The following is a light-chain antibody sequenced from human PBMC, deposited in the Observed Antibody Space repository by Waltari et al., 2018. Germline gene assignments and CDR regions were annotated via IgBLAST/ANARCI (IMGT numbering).Light chain of an antibody. CDR3: SSYADNYFYV. CDR1: SSDVGSYKY. Sequence: QSALTQPASVSGSPGQSITISCTGTSSDVGSYKYVSWYQQHPGKTPKLMIYEVSNRPSGVLNRFTGSKSGNTASLTISGLQAEDEADYYCSSYADNYFYVFGTGTKVTVL. V-gene: IGLV2-14*01. J-gene: IGLJ1*01. CDR2: EVS.